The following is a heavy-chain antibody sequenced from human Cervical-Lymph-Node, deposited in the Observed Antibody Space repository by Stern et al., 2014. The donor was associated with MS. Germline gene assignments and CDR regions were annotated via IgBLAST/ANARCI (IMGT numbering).Heavy chain of an antibody. J-gene: IGHJ4*02. CDR3: ARAAGILDF. CDR2: ISAYNGNT. D-gene: IGHD1-1*01. CDR1: GYTFTSYG. V-gene: IGHV1-18*01. Sequence: QVQLVQSGNEVKKPGASVKVSCEASGYTFTSYGISWVRQAPGQGLEWMGWISAYNGNTNYEQKFQDRVTMTTDTSTSTVYMELRNLRSDDAALYYCARAAGILDFWGQGTLVTVS.